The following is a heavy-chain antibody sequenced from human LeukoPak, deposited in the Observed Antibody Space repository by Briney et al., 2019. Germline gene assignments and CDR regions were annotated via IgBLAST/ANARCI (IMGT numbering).Heavy chain of an antibody. CDR3: AREDTTTPGFDY. V-gene: IGHV1-2*02. Sequence: ASVKVSCKASGYTFTGYYMHWVRQAPGQGLEWMGWINPNSGGTNYAQKFQGRVTMTRDTSISTAYMELSRLRSDDTAVYYCAREDTTTPGFDYWGQGTLVTVSS. CDR2: INPNSGGT. CDR1: GYTFTGYY. J-gene: IGHJ4*02. D-gene: IGHD5-18*01.